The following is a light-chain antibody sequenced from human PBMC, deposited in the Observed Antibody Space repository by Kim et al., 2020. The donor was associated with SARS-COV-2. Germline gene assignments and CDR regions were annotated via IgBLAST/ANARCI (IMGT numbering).Light chain of an antibody. CDR3: QQYDISPLT. CDR1: QSVSSSY. J-gene: IGKJ4*01. V-gene: IGKV3-20*01. CDR2: GAS. Sequence: EIVLTQSPGTLSLSLGERATLSCRASQSVSSSYLAWYQQKPGQAPRLLIYGASSRATGIPDRFSGSGSGTDFTLTISRLEPEDFAVYYCQQYDISPLTFGGGTKVDIK.